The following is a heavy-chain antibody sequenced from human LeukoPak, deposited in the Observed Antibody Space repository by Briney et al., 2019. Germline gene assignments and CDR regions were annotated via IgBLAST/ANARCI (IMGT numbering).Heavy chain of an antibody. V-gene: IGHV1-69*04. CDR2: IIPILGIA. Sequence: GASVKVSCKASGGTFSSYAISWERQAPGQGLEWMGRIIPILGIANYAQKFQGRVTITADKSTSTAYMELSSLRSEDTAVYYCARGKSGSHDAFDIWGQGTMVTVSS. J-gene: IGHJ3*02. D-gene: IGHD1-26*01. CDR1: GGTFSSYA. CDR3: ARGKSGSHDAFDI.